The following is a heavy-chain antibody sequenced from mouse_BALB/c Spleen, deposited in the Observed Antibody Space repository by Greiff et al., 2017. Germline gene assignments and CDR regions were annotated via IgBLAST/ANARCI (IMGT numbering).Heavy chain of an antibody. J-gene: IGHJ2*01. Sequence: QVQLKESGPELVKPGASVKISCKASGYAFSSSWMNWVKQRPGQGLEWIGRIYPGDGDTNYNGKFKGKATLTADKSSSTAYMQLSSLTSVDSAVYFCARSGMITTGHFDYWGQGTTLTVSS. CDR1: GYAFSSSW. CDR3: ARSGMITTGHFDY. V-gene: IGHV1-82*01. D-gene: IGHD2-4*01. CDR2: IYPGDGDT.